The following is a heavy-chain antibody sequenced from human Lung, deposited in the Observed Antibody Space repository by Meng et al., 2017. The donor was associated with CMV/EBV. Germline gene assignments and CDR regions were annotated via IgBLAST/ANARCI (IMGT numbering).Heavy chain of an antibody. CDR1: GFTVSSNY. D-gene: IGHD5-18*01. CDR2: IYSGGST. CDR3: ARFYVDTDMGLEYYGMDV. J-gene: IGHJ6*02. V-gene: IGHV3-53*01. Sequence: GESXKISCAASGFTVSSNYMSWVRQAPGKGLEWVSVIYSGGSTYYADSVKGRFTISRDKSKNTLYLQMNSLRAEDTAVYYCARFYVDTDMGLEYYGMDVWXQGTTVTVSS.